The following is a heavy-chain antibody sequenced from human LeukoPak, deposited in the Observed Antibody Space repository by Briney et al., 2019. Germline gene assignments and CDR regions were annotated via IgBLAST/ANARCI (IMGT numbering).Heavy chain of an antibody. D-gene: IGHD5-18*01. CDR2: IYYSGST. J-gene: IGHJ4*02. CDR3: ARQGEGGYSYSDFDY. V-gene: IGHV4-39*01. Sequence: WVRQPPGKGLEWIGSIYYSGSTNYNPSLKSRVTISVDTSKNQFSLKLSSVTAADPAVYYCARQGEGGYSYSDFDYWGQGTLVTVSS.